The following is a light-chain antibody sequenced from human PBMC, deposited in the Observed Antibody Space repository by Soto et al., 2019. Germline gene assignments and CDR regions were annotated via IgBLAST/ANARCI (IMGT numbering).Light chain of an antibody. J-gene: IGLJ1*01. Sequence: QSARTQPPSVSEAPRQRVTISCSGSSSNIGNNAVNWYQQLPGKAPKLLIYYDDLLPSGVSDRFSGSKSGTSASLAISGLQSEYEADYYCAAWDDSLNAPVSGTGAKVTVL. CDR2: YDD. CDR1: SSNIGNNA. V-gene: IGLV1-36*01. CDR3: AAWDDSLNAPV.